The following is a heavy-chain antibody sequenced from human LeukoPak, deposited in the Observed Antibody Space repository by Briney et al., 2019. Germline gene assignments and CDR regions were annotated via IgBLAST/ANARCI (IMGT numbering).Heavy chain of an antibody. Sequence: PGGSLRLSCAASGFTFSSYAMSWVRQAPGKGLEWVSAFSGSGGSTYYADYVKGRFTVSRDNSKNTLYLQMNSLRAEDTAVYYCAKGRIAVAIPNPFDYWGQGTLVTVSS. V-gene: IGHV3-23*01. CDR2: FSGSGGST. CDR1: GFTFSSYA. J-gene: IGHJ4*02. D-gene: IGHD6-19*01. CDR3: AKGRIAVAIPNPFDY.